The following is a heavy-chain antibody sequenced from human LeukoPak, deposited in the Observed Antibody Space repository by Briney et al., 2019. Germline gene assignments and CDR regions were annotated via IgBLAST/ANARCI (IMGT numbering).Heavy chain of an antibody. CDR1: GGTFSSYA. Sequence: ASVKVSCKASGGTFSSYAISWVRQAPGQGLEWMGGIIPIFGTANYAQTFQGRVTITADESTSTAYMELSSLRSEDTAVYYCARVPYPSHDGDPAPLDCWGQGTLVTVSS. D-gene: IGHD2-21*01. CDR2: IIPIFGTA. CDR3: ARVPYPSHDGDPAPLDC. J-gene: IGHJ4*02. V-gene: IGHV1-69*13.